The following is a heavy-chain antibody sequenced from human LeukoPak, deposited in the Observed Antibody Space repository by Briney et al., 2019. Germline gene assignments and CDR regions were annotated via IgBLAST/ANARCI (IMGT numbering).Heavy chain of an antibody. D-gene: IGHD3-10*02. J-gene: IGHJ6*04. CDR3: AELGITMIGGV. Sequence: PGGSLRLSCAASGFTFRNYWMSWIRQAPGRGLEWVANIKLDGTQKNYIQSVRGRFTISRDNAKNSLYLQMNSLRAEDTAVYYCAELGITMIGGVWGKGTTVTISS. V-gene: IGHV3-7*01. CDR2: IKLDGTQK. CDR1: GFTFRNYW.